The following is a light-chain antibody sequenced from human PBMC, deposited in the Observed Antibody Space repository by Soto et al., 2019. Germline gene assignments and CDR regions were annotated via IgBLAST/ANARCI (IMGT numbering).Light chain of an antibody. Sequence: DIQMTQSPSTLSASIGDRVTITCRASQNISSWLSWYQQKPGKAPNLLIYQASILESGVPSRFSGSGSWTEFSLTISSLQPDDFATLYCQQYNSKSLSFGGGTKVEIK. CDR1: QNISSW. CDR2: QAS. CDR3: QQYNSKSLS. V-gene: IGKV1-5*03. J-gene: IGKJ4*01.